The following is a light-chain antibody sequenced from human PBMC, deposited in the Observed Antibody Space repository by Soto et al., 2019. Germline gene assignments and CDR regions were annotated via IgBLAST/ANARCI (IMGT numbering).Light chain of an antibody. J-gene: IGKJ5*01. Sequence: IVMTQSPATLSVSPGERVALSCRASQSVSSNLAWYQQKPGQAPRLLIHDASHRAAGIPARFSGSGFGTDFTLTISSLEPEDAAVYYCQQRSNWPPITFGQGTRLE. CDR3: QQRSNWPPIT. CDR1: QSVSSN. CDR2: DAS. V-gene: IGKV3-11*01.